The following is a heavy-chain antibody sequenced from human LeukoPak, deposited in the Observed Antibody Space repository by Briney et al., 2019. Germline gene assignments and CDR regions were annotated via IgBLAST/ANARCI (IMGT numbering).Heavy chain of an antibody. V-gene: IGHV3-11*01. Sequence: GGSLRLSCAASGFTFSDFYMSWIRQAPGKGLEWVSYISSSGTTIDYADSVKGRFTISRDNAKNSLYLQMNSLRAEDTAVYYCARESRYSYGYDYWGRGTLVTVSS. CDR1: GFTFSDFY. CDR3: ARESRYSYGYDY. J-gene: IGHJ4*02. D-gene: IGHD5-18*01. CDR2: ISSSGTTI.